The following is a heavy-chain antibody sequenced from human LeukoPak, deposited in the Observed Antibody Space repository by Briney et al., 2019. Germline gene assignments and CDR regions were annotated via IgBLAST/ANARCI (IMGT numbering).Heavy chain of an antibody. CDR2: IWYDGSNK. D-gene: IGHD3-22*01. J-gene: IGHJ4*02. Sequence: GRSLRLSCAASGLTFSSYGMHWVRQAPGKGLEWVAVIWYDGSNKYYADSVKGRFTISRDNSKNTLYLQMNSLRAEDTAVYYCARGQYYYDSSGLDYWGQGTLVTVSS. CDR1: GLTFSSYG. CDR3: ARGQYYYDSSGLDY. V-gene: IGHV3-33*01.